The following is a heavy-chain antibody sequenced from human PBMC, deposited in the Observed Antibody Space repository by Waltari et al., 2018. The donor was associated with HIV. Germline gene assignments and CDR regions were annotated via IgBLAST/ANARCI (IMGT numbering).Heavy chain of an antibody. CDR2: IYTSGST. D-gene: IGHD5-18*01. Sequence: QVQLQESGPGLVKPSQTLSLTCTVSGGSISSGNYYWNWIRQPAGKGLEWLGRIYTSGSTHYNPSLKSRVTISVDTSKNQFSLKLSSVTAADTAVYYCAREDTAMVYYFDYWGQGTLVTVSS. CDR3: AREDTAMVYYFDY. J-gene: IGHJ4*02. CDR1: GGSISSGNYY. V-gene: IGHV4-61*02.